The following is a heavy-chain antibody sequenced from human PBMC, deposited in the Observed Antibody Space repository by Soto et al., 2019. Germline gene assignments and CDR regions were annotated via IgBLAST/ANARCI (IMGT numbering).Heavy chain of an antibody. CDR3: ARWGFSGYNNNY. Sequence: QITLKESGPTLVKPTQTLTLTCSFSGFSLSARGVGVGWIRQPPGKALEWLALVYWNNDQYYSPSLRSRLTITKDTSKNPVVPTMTNMDPVDTATYYCARWGFSGYNNNYWGQGTLVTVSS. J-gene: IGHJ4*02. CDR1: GFSLSARGVG. D-gene: IGHD5-12*01. V-gene: IGHV2-5*01. CDR2: VYWNNDQ.